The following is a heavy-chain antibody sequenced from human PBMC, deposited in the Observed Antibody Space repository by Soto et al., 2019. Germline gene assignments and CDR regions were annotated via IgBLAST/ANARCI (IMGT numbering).Heavy chain of an antibody. Sequence: EVQLLESGGGLVQPGRSLRLSCAASGFTFSSYAMSWVRQAPGKGLEWVSAISGSGGTTYYADSVKGRFTISRDHSKNTLLLQMNSLRAEDTAVYYCAKFFVETGGSSGWPWSFHYWGQGTLVTVSS. V-gene: IGHV3-23*01. CDR3: AKFFVETGGSSGWPWSFHY. CDR1: GFTFSSYA. J-gene: IGHJ4*02. D-gene: IGHD6-25*01. CDR2: ISGSGGTT.